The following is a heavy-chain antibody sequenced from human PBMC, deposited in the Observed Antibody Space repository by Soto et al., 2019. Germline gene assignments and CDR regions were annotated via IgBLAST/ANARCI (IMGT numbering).Heavy chain of an antibody. D-gene: IGHD6-25*01. Sequence: GGSLRLSCAASGFTFSSYAMSLVRQAPVKGLEWVSAISGSGGSTYYADSVKGRFTISRDNSKNTLYLQMNSLRAEDTAVYYCAKEREVGHSSGHLYWGQGTLVTVSS. CDR3: AKEREVGHSSGHLY. V-gene: IGHV3-23*01. CDR2: ISGSGGST. J-gene: IGHJ4*02. CDR1: GFTFSSYA.